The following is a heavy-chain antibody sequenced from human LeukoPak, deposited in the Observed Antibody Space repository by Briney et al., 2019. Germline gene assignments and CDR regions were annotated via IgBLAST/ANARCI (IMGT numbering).Heavy chain of an antibody. V-gene: IGHV5-51*01. Sequence: GESLKISCKGSGYSFTSYWIGWVRQMPGKGLEWMGIIYPGESDVRYNTAFQGQVTISADESISTVYLQWSNLKASDSAIYYCAKGLRWAPGGWFGAWGPGTLVTVSS. CDR1: GYSFTSYW. CDR2: IYPGESDV. J-gene: IGHJ5*02. D-gene: IGHD1-26*01. CDR3: AKGLRWAPGGWFGA.